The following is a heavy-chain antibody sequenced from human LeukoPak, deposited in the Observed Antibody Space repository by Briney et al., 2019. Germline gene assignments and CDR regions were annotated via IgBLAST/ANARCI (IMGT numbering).Heavy chain of an antibody. CDR2: IYYSGTT. V-gene: IGHV4-59*01. CDR1: GGSISSYY. J-gene: IGHJ4*02. D-gene: IGHD4-11*01. Sequence: PSETLSLTCTVSGGSISSYYWSWIRQPPGKGLEWIGYIYYSGTTNYNPSLKSRVTISVDTSKNQFSLKLSSVTAADTAVYYCARDRVRGNSNPFFDYWGQGTLVTVSS. CDR3: ARDRVRGNSNPFFDY.